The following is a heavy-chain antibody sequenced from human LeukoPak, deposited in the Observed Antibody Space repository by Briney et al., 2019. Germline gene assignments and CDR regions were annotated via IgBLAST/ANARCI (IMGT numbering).Heavy chain of an antibody. CDR1: GFTFSSYA. CDR2: ISYDGSNK. J-gene: IGHJ4*02. Sequence: GRSLSLSCAASGFTFSSYAMHWVRQAPGKGLEWVAFISYDGSNKFYADSVKGRFTISRDNSKNRLYLQMSSLRGEDTAIYYCARDILTGYSTPNFDYWGQGTLVTVSS. CDR3: ARDILTGYSTPNFDY. V-gene: IGHV3-30*04. D-gene: IGHD3-9*01.